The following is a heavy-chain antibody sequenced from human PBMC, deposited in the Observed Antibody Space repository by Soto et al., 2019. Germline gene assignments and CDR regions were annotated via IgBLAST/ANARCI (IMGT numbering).Heavy chain of an antibody. J-gene: IGHJ4*02. D-gene: IGHD2-15*01. V-gene: IGHV1-2*02. CDR2: INANSGST. Sequence: GASVNVSCKASGYTFTGYYMHWVRQAPGQGLEWMGWINANSGSTNYAQKFQGRVTMTTDTSMSTAYMELRSLRSDDTAVYCCARDDCSGGSCYLDYWGQGTLVTVSS. CDR1: GYTFTGYY. CDR3: ARDDCSGGSCYLDY.